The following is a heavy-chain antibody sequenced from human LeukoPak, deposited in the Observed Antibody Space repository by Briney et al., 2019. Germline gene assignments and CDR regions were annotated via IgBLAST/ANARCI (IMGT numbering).Heavy chain of an antibody. CDR1: GGSISSGGYS. D-gene: IGHD3-22*01. Sequence: SQTLSLTCAVSGGSISSGGYSWSWIRQPPGKGLEWIGYIYHSGSTYYNPSLKSRVTISVDRSKNQFSLKLSSVTAADTAVYYCARGGDYYYDSTFFDYWGQGTLITASS. J-gene: IGHJ4*02. V-gene: IGHV4-30-2*01. CDR3: ARGGDYYYDSTFFDY. CDR2: IYHSGST.